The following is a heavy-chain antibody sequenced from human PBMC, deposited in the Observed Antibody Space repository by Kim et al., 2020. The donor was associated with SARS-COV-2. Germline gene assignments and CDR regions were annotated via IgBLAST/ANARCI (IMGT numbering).Heavy chain of an antibody. D-gene: IGHD5-18*01. CDR3: ARALGYNMEGSWFDP. Sequence: QKFQGRVTMTRDTSTSTVYMELSSLRSEDTAVYYCARALGYNMEGSWFDPWGQGTLVTVSS. V-gene: IGHV1-46*01. J-gene: IGHJ5*02.